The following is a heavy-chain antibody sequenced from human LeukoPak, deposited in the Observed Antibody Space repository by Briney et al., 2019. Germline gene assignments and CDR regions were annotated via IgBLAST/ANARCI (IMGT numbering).Heavy chain of an antibody. V-gene: IGHV1-8*01. D-gene: IGHD6-13*01. CDR3: ARDEPYSSSWSVGAFDI. CDR2: MNPNSGNT. Sequence: ASVKVSCKASGYTFTSYDINWVRQATGQGLEWVGWMNPNSGNTGYAQRFQGRVTMTTDTSTSTAYMELRSLRSDDTAVYYCARDEPYSSSWSVGAFDIWGQGTMVTVSS. CDR1: GYTFTSYD. J-gene: IGHJ3*02.